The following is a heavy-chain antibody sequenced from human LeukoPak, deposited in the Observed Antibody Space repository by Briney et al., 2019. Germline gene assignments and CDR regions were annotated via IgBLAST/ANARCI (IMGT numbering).Heavy chain of an antibody. Sequence: GGSLRLSCAASGFTFSSYAMSWVRQAPGKGLEWVSAISGSGGSTYYADSVKGRITMSRDNSKNTLYLQMNSLRAEDTAVYYCAKSFEKYSSSSIDYFMDVWGKGTTVTVSS. J-gene: IGHJ6*03. CDR2: ISGSGGST. CDR3: AKSFEKYSSSSIDYFMDV. D-gene: IGHD6-6*01. CDR1: GFTFSSYA. V-gene: IGHV3-23*01.